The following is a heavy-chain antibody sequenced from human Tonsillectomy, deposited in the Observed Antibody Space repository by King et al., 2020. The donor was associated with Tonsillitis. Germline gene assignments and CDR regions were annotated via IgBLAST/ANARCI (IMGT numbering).Heavy chain of an antibody. Sequence: VQLVESGGGVVQPGRSLRLSCAVSGFTFSSFAMHWVRQAPGKGLEWVALISYDGTNEYNADSVKGRFTISRDNSKNILYLQMNSLGTEDTAIYYCARGSREPDYWGQGTLVTVSS. D-gene: IGHD1-14*01. CDR2: ISYDGTNE. J-gene: IGHJ4*02. V-gene: IGHV3-30-3*01. CDR1: GFTFSSFA. CDR3: ARGSREPDY.